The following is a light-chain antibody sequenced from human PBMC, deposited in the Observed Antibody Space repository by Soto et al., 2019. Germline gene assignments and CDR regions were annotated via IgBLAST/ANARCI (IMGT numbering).Light chain of an antibody. Sequence: QSALTQPASVSGSLGQSITMSCIGTSSNIGSYNLVSWYQQQPGKAPKIIIFEGSKRPSGVSSRFSGSRSGNTASLTISGLQAEDEADYYCCSFAGTGTQDVFGTGTKLTVL. CDR2: EGS. J-gene: IGLJ1*01. V-gene: IGLV2-23*01. CDR1: SSNIGSYNL. CDR3: CSFAGTGTQDV.